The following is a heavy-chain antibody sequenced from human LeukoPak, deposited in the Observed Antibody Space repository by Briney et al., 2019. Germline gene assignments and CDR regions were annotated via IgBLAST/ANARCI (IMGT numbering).Heavy chain of an antibody. J-gene: IGHJ4*02. Sequence: GTSLRLSCAASGFPFSSYGMHWVRQAPGKGLEWVARLVYDARSDYGNSVKGRFSISRDDSKNTLFLDMSNLRVEDTALYYCARDLSAALDFWGQGVLVTVSS. CDR1: GFPFSSYG. CDR2: LVYDARS. D-gene: IGHD3-3*02. CDR3: ARDLSAALDF. V-gene: IGHV3-33*01.